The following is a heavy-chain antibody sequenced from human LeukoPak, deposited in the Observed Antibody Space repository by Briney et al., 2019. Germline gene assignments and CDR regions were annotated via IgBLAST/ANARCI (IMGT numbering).Heavy chain of an antibody. Sequence: ASVKVSCKVSGYTLTELSMHWVRQAPGKGHEWMGGFDPEDGETIYAQKFQGRVPMDEDTSTDTAYMELSSLRSEDTAVYYCATTPRVYYDSSGINIIYWGQGSMLSVSS. CDR2: FDPEDGET. CDR1: GYTLTELS. V-gene: IGHV1-24*01. CDR3: ATTPRVYYDSSGINIIY. J-gene: IGHJ4*02. D-gene: IGHD3-22*01.